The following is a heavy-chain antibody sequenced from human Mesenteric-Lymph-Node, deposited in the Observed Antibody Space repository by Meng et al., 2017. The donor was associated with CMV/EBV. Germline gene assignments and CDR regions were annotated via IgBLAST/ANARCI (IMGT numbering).Heavy chain of an antibody. V-gene: IGHV3-20*03. Sequence: SGFTFDDYEMTWLRQVPGKGLEWVAGSNWNGGNTHHADSVKGRFSIARDNARNSLYLQMDNLRAEDTALYYCARPSRSGSYFLSYFDLWGQGTLVTVSS. J-gene: IGHJ4*02. CDR2: SNWNGGNT. CDR1: GFTFDDYE. D-gene: IGHD3-10*01. CDR3: ARPSRSGSYFLSYFDL.